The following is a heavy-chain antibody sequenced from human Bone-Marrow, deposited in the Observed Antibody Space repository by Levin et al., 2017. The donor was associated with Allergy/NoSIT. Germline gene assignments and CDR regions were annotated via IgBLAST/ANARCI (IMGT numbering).Heavy chain of an antibody. CDR3: AREDQIAGAGPWVFDY. CDR1: GFTFSSYD. Sequence: GGSLRLSCAASGFTFSSYDFNWVRQAPGKGLEWVSHIRSSGSPIYYADSVKGRFTISRDNAKNSLYLQMNSLRAEDTAVYYCAREDQIAGAGPWVFDYWGQGTLVTVSS. CDR2: IRSSGSPI. V-gene: IGHV3-48*03. J-gene: IGHJ4*02. D-gene: IGHD6-13*01.